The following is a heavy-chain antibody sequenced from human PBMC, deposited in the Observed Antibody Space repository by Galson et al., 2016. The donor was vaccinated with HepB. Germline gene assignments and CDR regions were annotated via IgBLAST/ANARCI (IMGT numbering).Heavy chain of an antibody. CDR1: GFTVSSDY. CDR2: IYSGGDT. J-gene: IGHJ6*04. D-gene: IGHD4-17*01. V-gene: IGHV3-66*02. CDR3: ARDPGLRNGMGG. Sequence: SLRLSCAVSGFTVSSDYVSWVRQAPGKELEWVSVIYSGGDTYYADSVKGRFTISRDNSKHTLYLQMSSLRTEETAVYFCARDPGLRNGMGGWGKGTTVTVSS.